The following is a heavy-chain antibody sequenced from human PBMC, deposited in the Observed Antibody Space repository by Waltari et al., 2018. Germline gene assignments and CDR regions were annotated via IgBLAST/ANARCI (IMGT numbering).Heavy chain of an antibody. Sequence: QVQLVQSGAEVKKPGASVKVSCKASGYTFTSYDINWVRQATGQGLEWMGWSNPNSGNTGYAQKFQGRVTMTRNTSISTAYMELSSLRSEDTAVYYCARAETGTPDYYYYGMDVWGQGTTVTVSS. D-gene: IGHD1-1*01. J-gene: IGHJ6*02. V-gene: IGHV1-8*01. CDR2: SNPNSGNT. CDR3: ARAETGTPDYYYYGMDV. CDR1: GYTFTSYD.